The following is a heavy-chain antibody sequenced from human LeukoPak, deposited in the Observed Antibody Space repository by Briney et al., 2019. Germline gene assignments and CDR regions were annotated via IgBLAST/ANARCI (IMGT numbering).Heavy chain of an antibody. CDR1: GYSDNCYG. D-gene: IGHD6-19*01. V-gene: IGHV1-18*01. CDR2: IIAYNGNT. Sequence: GASVKVSCKASGYSDNCYGISWVRQVAGQGLEWMGWIIAYNGNTNYAQKLQGRVTMTTDESTSTAYMELRSLRSEDTAVYYCARFGLGKHIEVAGIPFDIWGQGTMVTVSS. CDR3: ARFGLGKHIEVAGIPFDI. J-gene: IGHJ3*02.